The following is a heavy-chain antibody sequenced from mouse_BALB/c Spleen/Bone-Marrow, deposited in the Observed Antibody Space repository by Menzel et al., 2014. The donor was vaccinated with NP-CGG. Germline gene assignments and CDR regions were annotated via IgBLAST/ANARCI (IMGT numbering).Heavy chain of an antibody. D-gene: IGHD2-1*01. CDR2: FSPGDGDT. CDR1: GYAFSTYW. V-gene: IGHV1-80*01. J-gene: IGHJ2*01. CDR3: ARVYYGNLDH. Sequence: QVQLKHSGAELVRPGSSVKISCKASGYAFSTYWMNWVKQRPGQGLEWIGQFSPGDGDTNYNGKFRGKATLTADKSSSTAYIQLSSLTSEDSAVYFCARVYYGNLDHWGQGTTLTVSS.